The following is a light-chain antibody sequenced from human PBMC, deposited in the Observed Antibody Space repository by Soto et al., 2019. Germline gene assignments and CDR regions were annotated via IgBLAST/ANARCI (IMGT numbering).Light chain of an antibody. J-gene: IGKJ1*01. CDR1: QGISNY. CDR2: AAS. V-gene: IGKV1-27*01. CDR3: QKYDSAPRT. Sequence: DIQMTQSPSSLSASVGDRVTITCRASQGISNYLAWYQQKPGKVPQVLIYAASTLQSGVPSRFSCSGSGTDFTLTISSLQPEDVATYFCQKYDSAPRTFGQGTKVEIK.